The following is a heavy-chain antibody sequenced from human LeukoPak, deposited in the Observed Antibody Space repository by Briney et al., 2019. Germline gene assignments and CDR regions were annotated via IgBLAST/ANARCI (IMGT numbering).Heavy chain of an antibody. J-gene: IGHJ4*02. CDR3: ARGDYFDY. Sequence: SETLSLTCAVSGGSISSGGYYWSWIRQLPGKGLEWIGFIYYSGTTYYNPSLKSRITMSVDTSKNQFSLRLTSVTAADTAIYYCARGDYFDYWGQGTVVTVSS. CDR1: GGSISSGGYY. V-gene: IGHV4-31*11. CDR2: IYYSGTT.